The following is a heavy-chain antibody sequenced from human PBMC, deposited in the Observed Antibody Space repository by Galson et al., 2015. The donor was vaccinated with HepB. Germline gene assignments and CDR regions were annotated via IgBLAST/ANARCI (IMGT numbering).Heavy chain of an antibody. Sequence: SLRLSCAASGFNFNTYAMSWVRQAPGKGLEWVSTISGGGGHTDSADSVKGRLTISGDTSKNTLYLQLNSLRTEDTAVYYCARGMRGLAGGMDVWGQGATVTVSS. D-gene: IGHD3-3*02. CDR2: ISGGGGHT. CDR1: GFNFNTYA. CDR3: ARGMRGLAGGMDV. J-gene: IGHJ6*02. V-gene: IGHV3-23*01.